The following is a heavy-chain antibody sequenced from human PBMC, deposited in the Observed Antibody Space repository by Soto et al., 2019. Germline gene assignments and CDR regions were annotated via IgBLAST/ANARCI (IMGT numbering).Heavy chain of an antibody. V-gene: IGHV4-31*11. CDR3: ARGRWFGELYEDY. J-gene: IGHJ4*02. CDR1: GDSISSGDYY. D-gene: IGHD3-10*01. CDR2: IYYSGNT. Sequence: QVQLQASGPGLVKPSQTLSLTCAVSGDSISSGDYYWSWIRQHPGKGLEWIGYIYYSGNTYYNPSVSSRITMSVDTSKNQFSLRLSSVTAADTALYYCARGRWFGELYEDYWGQGTLVTVSS.